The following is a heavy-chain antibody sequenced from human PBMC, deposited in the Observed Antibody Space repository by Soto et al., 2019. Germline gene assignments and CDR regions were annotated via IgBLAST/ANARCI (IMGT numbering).Heavy chain of an antibody. CDR2: IYHTGTT. D-gene: IGHD3-10*01. CDR1: GGSISSSNG. V-gene: IGHV4-4*02. J-gene: IGHJ4*02. CDR3: ARYYYGSGSYSDY. Sequence: SETLSLTCVVSGGSISSSNGWSWVRQPPGKGLEWIGEIYHTGTTNYDPSLRSRVTISVDKSKNQFSLRLTSVTAADTAIYYCARYYYGSGSYSDYWGPGTLVTVSS.